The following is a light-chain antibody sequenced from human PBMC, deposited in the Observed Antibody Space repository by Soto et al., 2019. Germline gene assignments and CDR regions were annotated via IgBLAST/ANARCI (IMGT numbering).Light chain of an antibody. CDR3: SSYTSSSTHV. Sequence: QSALTQPASVSGSPGQSITISCTGTSSDIGAFTFVSWYQQHPGKVPKLMIFDVNRRPSGVSDRFPGSKSGNTASLTISGLQAEDEGDYYCSSYTSSSTHVFGSGTKVTVL. J-gene: IGLJ1*01. V-gene: IGLV2-14*03. CDR2: DVN. CDR1: SSDIGAFTF.